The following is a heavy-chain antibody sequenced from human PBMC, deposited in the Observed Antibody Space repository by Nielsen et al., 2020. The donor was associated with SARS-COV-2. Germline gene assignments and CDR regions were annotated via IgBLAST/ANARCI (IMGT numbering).Heavy chain of an antibody. D-gene: IGHD6-19*01. J-gene: IGHJ6*02. Sequence: WIRQPPGKGLEWVSVIYSGGSTYYADSVKGRFTIPRDNSKNTLYLQMNSLRAEDTAVYYCARDLGGSSGWGDYYYYGMDVWGQGTTVTVSS. V-gene: IGHV3-53*01. CDR2: IYSGGST. CDR3: ARDLGGSSGWGDYYYYGMDV.